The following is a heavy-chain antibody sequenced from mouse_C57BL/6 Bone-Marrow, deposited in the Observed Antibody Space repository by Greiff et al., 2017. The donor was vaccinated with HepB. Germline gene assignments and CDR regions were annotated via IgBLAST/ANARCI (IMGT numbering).Heavy chain of an antibody. CDR2: IYPGDGDT. CDR3: ARAYYSNYRWYFDV. Sequence: QVQLQQSGPELVKPGASVKISCKASGYAFSSSWMNWVKQRPGKGLEWIGRIYPGDGDTNYNGKFKGKATLTADKSSSTAYMQLSSLTSEDSAVYFCARAYYSNYRWYFDVWGTGTTVTVSS. V-gene: IGHV1-82*01. D-gene: IGHD2-5*01. CDR1: GYAFSSSW. J-gene: IGHJ1*03.